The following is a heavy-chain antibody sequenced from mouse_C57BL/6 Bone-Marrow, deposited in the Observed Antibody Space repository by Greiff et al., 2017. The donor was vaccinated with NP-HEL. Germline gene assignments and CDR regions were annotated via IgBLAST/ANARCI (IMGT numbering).Heavy chain of an antibody. V-gene: IGHV1-78*01. Sequence: QVQLKESDAELVKPGASVKISCKVSGYTFTDHTIHWMKQRPEQGLEWIGYIYPRDGSTKYNEKFKGKATLTADKSSSTAYMQLNSLTSEDTAVYFCARKRAYYNCDAWFAYWGQGTLVTVSA. CDR1: GYTFTDHT. CDR2: IYPRDGST. CDR3: ARKRAYYNCDAWFAY. D-gene: IGHD2-12*01. J-gene: IGHJ3*01.